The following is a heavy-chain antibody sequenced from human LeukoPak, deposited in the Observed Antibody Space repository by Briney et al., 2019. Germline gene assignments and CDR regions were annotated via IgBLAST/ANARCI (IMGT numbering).Heavy chain of an antibody. V-gene: IGHV3-33*01. J-gene: IGHJ4*02. CDR3: VRGRLTTDY. Sequence: GGSLRLSCAASGFTFSRYGMHWVRQAPGKGLEWVAVIWYDGSNKYYAESVKGRFTISRDNAKNSLYLQMNSLRAEDTAVYYCVRGRLTTDYWGQGTLVTVSS. CDR1: GFTFSRYG. CDR2: IWYDGSNK. D-gene: IGHD1-1*01.